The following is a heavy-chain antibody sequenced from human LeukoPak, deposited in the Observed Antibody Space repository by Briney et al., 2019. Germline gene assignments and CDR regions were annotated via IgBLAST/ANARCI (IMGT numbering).Heavy chain of an antibody. Sequence: SETLSLTCTVSGGSISSYYCSWIRQPPGKGLEWIGYIYYSGSTNYNPSLKSRVTISVDTSKNQFSLKLSSVTAADTAVYYCARVEGGFGDSFDYWGQGTLVNVSS. CDR1: GGSISSYY. D-gene: IGHD3-10*01. CDR3: ARVEGGFGDSFDY. CDR2: IYYSGST. V-gene: IGHV4-59*01. J-gene: IGHJ4*02.